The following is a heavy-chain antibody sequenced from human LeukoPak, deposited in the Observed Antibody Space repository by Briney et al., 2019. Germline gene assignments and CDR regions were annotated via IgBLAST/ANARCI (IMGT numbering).Heavy chain of an antibody. CDR3: AREMDGPYGSGSPLDY. CDR1: GDSLSSQY. D-gene: IGHD3-10*01. J-gene: IGHJ4*02. V-gene: IGHV4-4*08. Sequence: QPSETLSLTCTVSGDSLSSQYWSWIRQPPGKGLEWIGYIYGSGSTNYDPSLKSRVSISEDTSKNHFSLKLTSVTAADTAVYYCAREMDGPYGSGSPLDYWGQGTLVTVSS. CDR2: IYGSGST.